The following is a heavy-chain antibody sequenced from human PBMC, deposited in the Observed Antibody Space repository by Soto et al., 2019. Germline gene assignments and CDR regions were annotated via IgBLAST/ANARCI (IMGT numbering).Heavy chain of an antibody. Sequence: PGGPLSLSCAASGFTFSSYAMHWVRQAPGKGLEWVAVISYDGSNKYYADSVKGRFTISRDNSKNTLYLQMNSLRAEDTAVYYCARGKIAAAGPAPSEYWGQGTLVTVSS. J-gene: IGHJ4*02. CDR3: ARGKIAAAGPAPSEY. V-gene: IGHV3-30-3*01. CDR2: ISYDGSNK. D-gene: IGHD6-13*01. CDR1: GFTFSSYA.